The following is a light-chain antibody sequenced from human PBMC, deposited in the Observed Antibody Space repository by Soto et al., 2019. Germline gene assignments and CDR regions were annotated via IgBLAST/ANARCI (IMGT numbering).Light chain of an antibody. CDR1: SSDVGSYNL. CDR2: EGT. Sequence: QSVLTQPASVSGSPGQSIIISCTGTSSDVGSYNLVSWYQQHPGKAPKFMIYEGTKRPSGVSNRFSGSKSGNTASLTISGLQAEDEADYYCCSYAGSSTYVFGTGTKLTV. J-gene: IGLJ1*01. CDR3: CSYAGSSTYV. V-gene: IGLV2-23*01.